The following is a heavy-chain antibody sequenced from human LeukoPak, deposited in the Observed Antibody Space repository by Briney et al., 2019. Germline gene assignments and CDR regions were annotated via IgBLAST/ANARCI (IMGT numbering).Heavy chain of an antibody. Sequence: TGGSLRLSCAGSGFTFSSYWMSWIRQAPGKGPEWVANIKQDGREKHYVDSVKGRFTISRDNAKSSLYLQMNSLRAEDTAVYYCAKDLDVYCSGGSCYFDYWGQGTLVTVSS. CDR2: IKQDGREK. CDR1: GFTFSSYW. J-gene: IGHJ4*02. CDR3: AKDLDVYCSGGSCYFDY. V-gene: IGHV3-7*03. D-gene: IGHD2-15*01.